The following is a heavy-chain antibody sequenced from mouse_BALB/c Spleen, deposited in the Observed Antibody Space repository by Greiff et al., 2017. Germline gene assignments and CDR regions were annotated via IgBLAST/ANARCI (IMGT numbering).Heavy chain of an antibody. CDR2: ISSGGST. D-gene: IGHD2-1*01. V-gene: IGHV5-6-5*01. CDR1: GFTFSSYA. Sequence: EVHLVESGGGLVKPGGSLKLSCAASGFTFSSYAMSWVRQTPEKRLEWVASISSGGSTYYPDSVKGRFTISRDNARNILYLQMSSLRSEDTAMYYCARGGGNYVLDYWGQGTTLTVSS. J-gene: IGHJ2*01. CDR3: ARGGGNYVLDY.